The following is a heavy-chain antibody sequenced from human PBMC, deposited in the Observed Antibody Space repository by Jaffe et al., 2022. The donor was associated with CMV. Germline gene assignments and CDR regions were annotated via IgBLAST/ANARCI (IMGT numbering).Heavy chain of an antibody. D-gene: IGHD2-15*01. CDR2: MNPNSGNT. V-gene: IGHV1-8*01. CDR3: ARESFSSPNLKYCSGGSCYGWFDP. J-gene: IGHJ5*02. Sequence: QVQLVQSGAEVKKPGASVKVSCKASGYTFTSYDINWVRQATGQGLEWMGWMNPNSGNTGYAQKFQGRVTMTRNTSISTAYMELSSLRSEDTAVYYCARESFSSPNLKYCSGGSCYGWFDPWGQGTLVTVSS. CDR1: GYTFTSYD.